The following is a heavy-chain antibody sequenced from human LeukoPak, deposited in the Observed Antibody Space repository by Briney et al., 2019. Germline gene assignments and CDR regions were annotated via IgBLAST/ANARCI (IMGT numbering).Heavy chain of an antibody. CDR2: IYYSGST. D-gene: IGHD3-10*01. CDR1: GCTFSSGDYY. CDR3: ASNYGSGSYHYFDY. J-gene: IGHJ4*02. Sequence: SQTLRLTCTASGCTFSSGDYYWIRIRQPPGKGLEWIGYIYYSGSTYYNPSLKSRVTMSVDTSKNQFSLKMSSVTAADTAVYYCASNYGSGSYHYFDYWGQGTLVTVSS. V-gene: IGHV4-30-4*01.